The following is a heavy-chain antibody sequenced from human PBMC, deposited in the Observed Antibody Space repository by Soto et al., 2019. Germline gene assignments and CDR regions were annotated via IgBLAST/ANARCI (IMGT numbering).Heavy chain of an antibody. CDR3: ATALAPNYYFDY. Sequence: ASVKVSCKVSGYTLTELSMHWVRQAPGKGLEWMGGFDPEDGETIYAQKFQGRVTMTEDTSTDTAYMELSSLRSEDTAVYYCATALAPNYYFDYWGQGTLVTVSS. CDR1: GYTLTELS. CDR2: FDPEDGET. J-gene: IGHJ4*02. D-gene: IGHD6-6*01. V-gene: IGHV1-24*01.